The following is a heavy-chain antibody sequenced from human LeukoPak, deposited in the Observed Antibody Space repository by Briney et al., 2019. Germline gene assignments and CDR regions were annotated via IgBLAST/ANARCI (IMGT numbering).Heavy chain of an antibody. D-gene: IGHD2-8*02. V-gene: IGHV3-30*18. CDR3: AKVEAGLVVNVIDY. CDR2: ISYDGVNK. CDR1: GFTFSSYA. J-gene: IGHJ4*02. Sequence: GRSLRLSCAASGFTFSSYAMSWVRQAPGKGLEWVAVISYDGVNKYYADSVKGRFTISRDNSKNTLYLQMNSLRAEDTAVYYCAKVEAGLVVNVIDYWGQGTLVTVSS.